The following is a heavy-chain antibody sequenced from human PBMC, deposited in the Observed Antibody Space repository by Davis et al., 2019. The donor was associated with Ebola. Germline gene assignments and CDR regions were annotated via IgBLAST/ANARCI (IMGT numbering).Heavy chain of an antibody. V-gene: IGHV3-30-3*01. CDR2: ISYDGSNK. CDR3: AKDKRRLHWYYYYYMDV. CDR1: GFTFSSYA. Sequence: GESLKISCAASGFTFSSYAMHWVRQAPGKGLELVAVISYDGSNKYYADSVKGRFTISRDNSKNTLYLQMNSLRAEDTAVYYCAKDKRRLHWYYYYYMDVWGKGTTVTVSS. D-gene: IGHD4-11*01. J-gene: IGHJ6*03.